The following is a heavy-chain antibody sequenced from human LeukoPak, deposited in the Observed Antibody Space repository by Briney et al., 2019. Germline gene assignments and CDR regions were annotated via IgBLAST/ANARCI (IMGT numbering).Heavy chain of an antibody. D-gene: IGHD3-22*01. CDR2: ISSSSYI. CDR1: GFTFSSYC. J-gene: IGHJ4*02. Sequence: GGSLRLSCAASGFTFSSYCMNWVRQAPGKGLEWVSSISSSSYIYYADSVKGRFTISRDNAKNSLYLQMNSLRTEDTAVYYCARRNYDSSGYSFFDYWGQGTLVTVSS. V-gene: IGHV3-21*01. CDR3: ARRNYDSSGYSFFDY.